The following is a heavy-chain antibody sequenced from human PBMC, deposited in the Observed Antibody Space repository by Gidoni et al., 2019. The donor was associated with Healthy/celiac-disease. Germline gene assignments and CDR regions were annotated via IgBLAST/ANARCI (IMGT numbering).Heavy chain of an antibody. V-gene: IGHV3-21*01. CDR2: ISSSSSYI. CDR1: GFTFSSYS. J-gene: IGHJ4*02. D-gene: IGHD3-16*02. CDR3: ARDMGGVIVNEVGFDY. Sequence: EVQLVESGGGLVKPGGSLRLSCAASGFTFSSYSMNWVRQAPGKGLGWVSSISSSSSYIYYADSVKGRFTISRDNAKNSLYLQMNSLRAEDTAVYYCARDMGGVIVNEVGFDYWGQGTLVTVSS.